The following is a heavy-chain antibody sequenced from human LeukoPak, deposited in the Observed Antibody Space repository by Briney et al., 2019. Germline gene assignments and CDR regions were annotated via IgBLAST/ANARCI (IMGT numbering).Heavy chain of an antibody. Sequence: GGSLRLSCAASGFTFSSYSMNWVRQAPGKGLGWVSAISGSGGSTYYADSVKGRFTLSREQSKNTLYLQMNSLRAEDTAVCYCAKFVVGRGSGSYYFEDVWGQGTTVTVSS. V-gene: IGHV3-23*01. CDR3: AKFVVGRGSGSYYFEDV. CDR1: GFTFSSYS. D-gene: IGHD3-10*01. J-gene: IGHJ6*02. CDR2: ISGSGGST.